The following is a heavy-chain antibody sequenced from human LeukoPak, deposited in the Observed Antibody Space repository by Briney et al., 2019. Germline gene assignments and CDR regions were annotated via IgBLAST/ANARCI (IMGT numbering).Heavy chain of an antibody. J-gene: IGHJ4*02. V-gene: IGHV3-7*01. CDR2: INLGGSAK. CDR1: GFAFSDDW. CDR3: AAWGLNNY. Sequence: GGSLGLSCSASGFAFSDDWMNWVRQAPGKGPEWVANINLGGSAKLYVDSVRGRCTISRDNAKNSLYLQLNSLRVEDTAVYYCAAWGLNNYWGQGTLVTVSS. D-gene: IGHD7-27*01.